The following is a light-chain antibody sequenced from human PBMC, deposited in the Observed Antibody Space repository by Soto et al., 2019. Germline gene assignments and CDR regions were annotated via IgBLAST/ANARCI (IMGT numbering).Light chain of an antibody. V-gene: IGKV3-15*01. Sequence: VMTQSPATLSVSRGERVTLSCRANLPIDSTLAWYQQKPGQAPRLLIYGTSTRATGIPARFSGSGSGTEFTLTISSLQSEDFAFYYCQHYNNWLGTFGGGTKVEIK. CDR1: LPIDST. J-gene: IGKJ4*01. CDR2: GTS. CDR3: QHYNNWLGT.